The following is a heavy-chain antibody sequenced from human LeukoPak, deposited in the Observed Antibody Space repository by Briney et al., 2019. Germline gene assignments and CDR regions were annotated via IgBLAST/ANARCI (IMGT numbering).Heavy chain of an antibody. CDR2: IYHSGST. J-gene: IGHJ4*02. CDR3: ARGGLAAEIDY. D-gene: IGHD6-13*01. Sequence: SETLSLTCTVSGYSISSGYYWGWIRQPPGKGLEWIGSIYHSGSTYYNPSLKSRATISVDTSKNQFSLKLSSVTAADTAVYYCARGGLAAEIDYWGQGTLVTVSS. V-gene: IGHV4-38-2*02. CDR1: GYSISSGYY.